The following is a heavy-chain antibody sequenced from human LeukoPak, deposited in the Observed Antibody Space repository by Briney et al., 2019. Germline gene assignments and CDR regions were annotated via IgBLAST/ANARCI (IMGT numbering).Heavy chain of an antibody. CDR3: AREYSSGYYRTFDF. CDR1: GFTFSSYA. Sequence: PGSSLRLSCAASGFTFSSYAMHWVRQAPGKGLDLEWVTVLSYDANEYYADSVEGRFTISRDISKNTLYLQMNSLRAEDTAVYYCAREYSSGYYRTFDFWGQGTLVTVSS. J-gene: IGHJ4*02. V-gene: IGHV3-30-3*01. CDR2: LSYDANE. D-gene: IGHD3-22*01.